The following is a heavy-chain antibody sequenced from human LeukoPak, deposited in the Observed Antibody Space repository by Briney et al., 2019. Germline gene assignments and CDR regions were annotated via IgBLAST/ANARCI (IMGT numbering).Heavy chain of an antibody. Sequence: PGGSLRLSCAASGFVFSSYGIHWVRQAPGKGLEWVSFIRFDGTTQYYADSVKGRFTISRDNPKFTVHLLMTSLRPEDTAVYYCSKESNYDSSGYFNWGQGTLVTVSS. CDR1: GFVFSSYG. D-gene: IGHD3-22*01. J-gene: IGHJ4*02. CDR2: IRFDGTTQ. V-gene: IGHV3-30*02. CDR3: SKESNYDSSGYFN.